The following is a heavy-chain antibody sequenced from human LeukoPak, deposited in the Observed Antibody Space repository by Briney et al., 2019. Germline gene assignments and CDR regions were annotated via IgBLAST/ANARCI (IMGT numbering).Heavy chain of an antibody. CDR1: GFTFSSYS. CDR3: ARVGKNYDFWSGSPGDYYMDV. J-gene: IGHJ6*03. D-gene: IGHD3-3*01. Sequence: GGSLRLSCAASGFTFSSYSMNWVRQAPGKGLEWVSSISSSSSYIYYADSVKGRFTISRDNAKNSLYLQMNSLRAEDTAVYYWARVGKNYDFWSGSPGDYYMDVWGKGTTVTVSS. V-gene: IGHV3-21*01. CDR2: ISSSSSYI.